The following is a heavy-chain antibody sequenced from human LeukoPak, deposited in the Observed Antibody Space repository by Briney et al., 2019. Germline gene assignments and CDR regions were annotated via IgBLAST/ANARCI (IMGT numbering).Heavy chain of an antibody. V-gene: IGHV3-33*01. Sequence: PGGSLRLSCAASGFTFSSYGMHWVRQAPGKGLEWVALIWYDGSNEDYADSVKGRFTISRDNSKNMLYLQMNSLRAEDTAVYYCAREKHSSTIVGAADAFDIWGQGTMVTVSS. CDR1: GFTFSSYG. CDR3: AREKHSSTIVGAADAFDI. J-gene: IGHJ3*02. CDR2: IWYDGSNE. D-gene: IGHD1-26*01.